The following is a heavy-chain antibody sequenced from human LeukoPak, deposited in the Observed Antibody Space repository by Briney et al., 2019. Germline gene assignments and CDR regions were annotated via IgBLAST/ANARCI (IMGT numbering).Heavy chain of an antibody. Sequence: PGRSLRLSCAASGFTFSSYGMHWVRQAPGKGLEWVAVISYDGSNKYYADSVKGRFTISRDNAKNSLYLQMNSLRAEDTAVYYCARDNQGRDYWGQGTLVTVSS. CDR3: ARDNQGRDY. D-gene: IGHD1-14*01. V-gene: IGHV3-30*03. CDR2: ISYDGSNK. J-gene: IGHJ4*02. CDR1: GFTFSSYG.